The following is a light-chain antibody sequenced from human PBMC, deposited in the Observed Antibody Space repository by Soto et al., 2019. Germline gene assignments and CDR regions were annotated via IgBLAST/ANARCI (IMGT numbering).Light chain of an antibody. CDR1: QSVSGN. CDR3: QQYGSSPWT. CDR2: GAS. J-gene: IGKJ1*01. V-gene: IGKV3-20*01. Sequence: IVMTQSTATLSVSPVERATLSCMASQSVSGNLAWYQQKPGQAPRLLIYGASTRATGIPDRFSGSGSGTDFTLTISRLEPEDFAVYYCQQYGSSPWTFGQGTKVDI.